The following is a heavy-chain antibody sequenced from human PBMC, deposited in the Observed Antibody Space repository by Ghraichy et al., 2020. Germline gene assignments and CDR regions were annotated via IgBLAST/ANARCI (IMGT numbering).Heavy chain of an antibody. CDR3: ARHGYGSGSYIEYYYYGMDV. J-gene: IGHJ6*02. Sequence: SETLSLTCTVSGGSISSYYWSWIRQPPGKGLEWIGYIYYSGSTNYNPSLKSRVTISVDTSKNQFSLKLSSVTAADTAVYYCARHGYGSGSYIEYYYYGMDVWGQGTTVTVSS. V-gene: IGHV4-59*08. CDR1: GGSISSYY. D-gene: IGHD3-10*01. CDR2: IYYSGST.